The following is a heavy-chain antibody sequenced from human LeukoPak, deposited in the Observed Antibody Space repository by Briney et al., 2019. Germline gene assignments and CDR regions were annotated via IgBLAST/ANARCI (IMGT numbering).Heavy chain of an antibody. CDR1: GYTFTSYG. CDR2: MNPNSGNT. J-gene: IGHJ3*02. V-gene: IGHV1-8*02. CDR3: ARGYYDSSGHAFDI. Sequence: ASVKVSCKASGYTFTSYGISWARQAPGQGLEWMGWMNPNSGNTGYAQKFQGRVTMTRNTSISTAYMELSSLRSEDTAVYYCARGYYDSSGHAFDIWGQGTILTVCS. D-gene: IGHD3-22*01.